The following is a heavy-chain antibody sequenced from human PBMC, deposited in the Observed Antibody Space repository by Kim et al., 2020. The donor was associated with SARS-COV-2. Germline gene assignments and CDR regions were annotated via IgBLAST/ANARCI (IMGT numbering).Heavy chain of an antibody. CDR1: GFTFSSYE. CDR2: ISSSGSTI. V-gene: IGHV3-48*03. D-gene: IGHD3-3*01. Sequence: GGSLRLSCAASGFTFSSYEMNWVRQAPGKGLEWVSYISSSGSTIYYADSVKGRFTISRDNAKNSLYLQMNSLRAEDTAVYYCARDEARFLEWLGYYYYYGMDVWGQGTTVTVSS. J-gene: IGHJ6*02. CDR3: ARDEARFLEWLGYYYYYGMDV.